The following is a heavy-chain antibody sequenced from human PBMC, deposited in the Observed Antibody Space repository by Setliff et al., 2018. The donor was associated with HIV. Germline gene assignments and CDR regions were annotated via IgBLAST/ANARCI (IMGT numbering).Heavy chain of an antibody. J-gene: IGHJ3*02. D-gene: IGHD2-21*02. Sequence: SETLSLTCAVYGGSVSGHYWGWFRQPPGKGLEWIGEITPSGDTNYIPSLKSRVTISVDMSKNQFSLNLNSVTAADTAVYYCARGQGCGGGCHYAFEMWGQGTMVTVSS. CDR3: ARGQGCGGGCHYAFEM. CDR2: ITPSGDT. CDR1: GGSVSGHY. V-gene: IGHV4-34*01.